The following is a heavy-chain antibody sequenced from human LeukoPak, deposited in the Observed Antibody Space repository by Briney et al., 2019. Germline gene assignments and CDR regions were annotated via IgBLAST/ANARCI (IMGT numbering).Heavy chain of an antibody. Sequence: PGESLKISCKGSGXSFTSYWSSWVRQMPGKGLEWMGRIDPSDSYTNYSPSFQGHVTISADKSISTAYLQWSSLKASDTAMYYCARASIAAAGAWAGMDVWGQGTTVTVSS. CDR2: IDPSDSYT. J-gene: IGHJ6*02. CDR1: GXSFTSYW. CDR3: ARASIAAAGAWAGMDV. V-gene: IGHV5-10-1*01. D-gene: IGHD6-13*01.